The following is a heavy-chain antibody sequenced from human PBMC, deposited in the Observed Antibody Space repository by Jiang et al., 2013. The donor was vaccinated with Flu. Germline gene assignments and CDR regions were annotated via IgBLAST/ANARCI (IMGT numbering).Heavy chain of an antibody. CDR3: ARGYIWAAAGIRYGMDV. D-gene: IGHD6-13*01. V-gene: IGHV3-11*01. Sequence: QVQLVESGGGLAKPGGSLRLSCAGSGFTFSDYYMSWIRQAPGKGLEWVSYISGSDSSIYYADSVKGRFTISRNNAKKSLYLQMNSLRVEDTAVYYCARGYIWAAAGIRYGMDVWGQGTTVTVS. J-gene: IGHJ6*02. CDR2: ISGSDSSI. CDR1: GFTFSDYY.